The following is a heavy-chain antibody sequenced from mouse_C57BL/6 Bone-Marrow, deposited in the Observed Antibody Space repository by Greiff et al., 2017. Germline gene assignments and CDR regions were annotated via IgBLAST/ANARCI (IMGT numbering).Heavy chain of an antibody. Sequence: VKLVASGAELARPGASVKMSCKASGYTFTSYTMHWVKQRPGQGLEWIGYINPSSGYTKYNQKFKDKATLTADKSSSTAYMQLSSLTSEDSAVYYCAYYYGSSPDYWGQGTTLTVSS. CDR3: AYYYGSSPDY. CDR1: GYTFTSYT. D-gene: IGHD1-1*01. CDR2: INPSSGYT. V-gene: IGHV1-4*01. J-gene: IGHJ2*01.